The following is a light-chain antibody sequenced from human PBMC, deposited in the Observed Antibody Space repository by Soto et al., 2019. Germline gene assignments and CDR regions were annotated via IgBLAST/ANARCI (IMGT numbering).Light chain of an antibody. J-gene: IGKJ5*01. CDR3: HQYGSSPPVT. CDR1: QSISDT. CDR2: GAS. V-gene: IGKV3-20*01. Sequence: EIVMTQSPATLSVSPGGRATLSCRSGQSISDTLAWYQQKPRQAPSLLINGASTRATGCPAWFSGSGSGTDFTLTISRLEPEDFAMYYCHQYGSSPPVTFGQGTRLEIK.